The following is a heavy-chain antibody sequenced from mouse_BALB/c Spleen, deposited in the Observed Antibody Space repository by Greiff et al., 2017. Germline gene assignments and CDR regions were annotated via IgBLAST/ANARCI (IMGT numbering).Heavy chain of an antibody. CDR1: GFTFSDYY. CDR2: ISDGGSYT. D-gene: IGHD2-10*01. CDR3: ARGAYYGNLFAY. J-gene: IGHJ3*01. V-gene: IGHV5-4*02. Sequence: EVKLMESGGGLVKPGGSLKLSCAASGFTFSDYYMYWVRQTPEKRLEWVATISDGGSYTYYPDSVKGRFTISRDNAKNNLYLQMSSLKSEDTAMYYCARGAYYGNLFAYWGQGTLVTVSA.